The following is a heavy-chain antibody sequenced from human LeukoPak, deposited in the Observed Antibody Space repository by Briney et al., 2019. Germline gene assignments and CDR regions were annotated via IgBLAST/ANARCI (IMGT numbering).Heavy chain of an antibody. CDR3: AKDHSSSLYYFDY. D-gene: IGHD6-13*01. CDR1: GFTFSSYG. CDR2: IWYGGSNK. V-gene: IGHV3-30*02. J-gene: IGHJ4*02. Sequence: GGSLRLSCAASGFTFSSYGMHWVRQAPGKGLEWVAVIWYGGSNKYYADSVKGRFTISRDNSKNTLYLQMNSLRAEDTAVYYCAKDHSSSLYYFDYWGQGTLVTVSS.